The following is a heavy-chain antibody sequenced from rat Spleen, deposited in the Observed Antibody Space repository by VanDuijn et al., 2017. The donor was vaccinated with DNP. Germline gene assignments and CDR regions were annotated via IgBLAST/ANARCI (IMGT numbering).Heavy chain of an antibody. Sequence: EVQLQESGPGLVKPSQSLSLTCSVTGLSITSNYWGWIRKFPGTKMEWIGHISYSGSTTYPPSLKSRISITRDTSKNQFFLQLDSVTTEDTATYYCARWTDYFDYWGQGVMVTVSS. CDR1: GLSITSNY. CDR2: ISYSGST. J-gene: IGHJ2*01. V-gene: IGHV3-1*01. CDR3: ARWTDYFDY.